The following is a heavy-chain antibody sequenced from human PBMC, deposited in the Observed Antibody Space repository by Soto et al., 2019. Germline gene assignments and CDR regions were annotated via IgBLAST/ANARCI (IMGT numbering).Heavy chain of an antibody. D-gene: IGHD2-21*02. V-gene: IGHV3-30*18. J-gene: IGHJ4*02. CDR1: GFTFSSYG. Sequence: GGSLRLFCAASGFTFSSYGMHWVRQAPGKGLEWVAVISYDGSNKYYADSVKGRFTISRDNSKNTLYLQMNSLRAEDTAVYYCAKEHIVVVTAIHSYFDYWGQGTLVTVSS. CDR3: AKEHIVVVTAIHSYFDY. CDR2: ISYDGSNK.